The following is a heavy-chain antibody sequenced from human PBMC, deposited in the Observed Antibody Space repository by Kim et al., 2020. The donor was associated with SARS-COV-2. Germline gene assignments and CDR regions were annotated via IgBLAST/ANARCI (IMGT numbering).Heavy chain of an antibody. CDR2: IYHSGST. V-gene: IGHV4-4*02. J-gene: IGHJ5*02. CDR1: GGSISSSNW. D-gene: IGHD6-19*01. Sequence: SETLSLTCAVSGGSISSSNWWSWVRQPPGKGLEWIGEIYHSGSTNYNPSLKSRVTISVDKSKNQFSLKLSSVTAADTAVYYCARQPSGGYEAHNWFDPWGQGTLVTVSS. CDR3: ARQPSGGYEAHNWFDP.